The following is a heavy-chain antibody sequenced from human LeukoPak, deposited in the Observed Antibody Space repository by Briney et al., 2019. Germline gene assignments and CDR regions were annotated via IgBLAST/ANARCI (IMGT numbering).Heavy chain of an antibody. CDR2: IYDSGNT. Sequence: SETLSLTCSVSGASISSYFWSWIRQPPGKGLECIGYIYDSGNTNYNPSHKRRVTISADTSKDHLSLRLSSVTAADTAVYYCARQMFLGGMDVWGQGTTVTVSS. J-gene: IGHJ6*02. CDR3: ARQMFLGGMDV. CDR1: GASISSYF. V-gene: IGHV4-59*08. D-gene: IGHD2/OR15-2a*01.